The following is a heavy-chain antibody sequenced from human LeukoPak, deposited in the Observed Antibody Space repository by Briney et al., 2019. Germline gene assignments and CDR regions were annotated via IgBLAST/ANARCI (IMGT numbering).Heavy chain of an antibody. CDR1: GFTFSSYW. CDR2: IKNDGSVT. V-gene: IGHV3-74*01. D-gene: IGHD6-13*01. Sequence: GGSLGLSCAASGFTFSSYWMQWVRQAPGKGLVWVSRIKNDGSVTNYADSVKGRYTISRDNAKNTLYLQMNSLRAEDTAVYYCARYNAAAGDYWGQGTLVTVSS. CDR3: ARYNAAAGDY. J-gene: IGHJ4*02.